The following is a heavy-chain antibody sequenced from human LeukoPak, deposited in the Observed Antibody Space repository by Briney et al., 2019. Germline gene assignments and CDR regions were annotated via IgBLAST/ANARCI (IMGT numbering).Heavy chain of an antibody. D-gene: IGHD3-22*01. CDR3: ARHVVAVGFDY. CDR1: GFSFSSYE. Sequence: GGSLRLSCAVSGFSFSSYEMNWVRQAPGKGLEWVSSITSSSSYIYYADSVMGRFTISRDNANNSLYLQMNSLRAEDTAVYYCARHVVAVGFDYWGQGTLVTVSS. CDR2: ITSSSSYI. J-gene: IGHJ4*02. V-gene: IGHV3-21*01.